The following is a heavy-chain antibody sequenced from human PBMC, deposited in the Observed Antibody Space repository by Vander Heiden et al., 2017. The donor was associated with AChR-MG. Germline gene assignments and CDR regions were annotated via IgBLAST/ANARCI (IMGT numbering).Heavy chain of an antibody. CDR2: ISGSGGST. Sequence: EVQLLESGGGLVQPGGSLRLSCAAPGFPLSSYAMSWVRQAPGKGLEWVSAISGSGGSTYYADSVKGRFTISRDNSKNTLYLQMNSLRAEDTAVYYCAKDRRGDSSGCYYWGQGTLVTVSS. D-gene: IGHD3-22*01. CDR1: GFPLSSYA. J-gene: IGHJ4*02. CDR3: AKDRRGDSSGCYY. V-gene: IGHV3-23*01.